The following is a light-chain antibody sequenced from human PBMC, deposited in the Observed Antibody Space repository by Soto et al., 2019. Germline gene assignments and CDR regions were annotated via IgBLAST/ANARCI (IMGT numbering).Light chain of an antibody. Sequence: EIVMTQSPATLSVSPGERATLSCRASQSVNIYLAWYQQKPGQAPRLLIFGATYRATGIPARFSGSGSGTEFNLTISSLQSEDFGVYFCQQYYDWLRLTFGGGTKVDIK. J-gene: IGKJ4*01. CDR2: GAT. V-gene: IGKV3D-15*01. CDR1: QSVNIY. CDR3: QQYYDWLRLT.